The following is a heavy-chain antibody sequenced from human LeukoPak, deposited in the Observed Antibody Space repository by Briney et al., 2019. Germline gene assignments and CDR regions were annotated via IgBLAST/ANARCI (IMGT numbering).Heavy chain of an antibody. J-gene: IGHJ3*02. D-gene: IGHD1-26*01. Sequence: PSETLSLTCTVSGGSISSYYWSWIRQPAGKGLEWIGRIYTSGSTNYNPSLKSRVTMSVDTSKNQFSLKLSSVTAADTAVYYCARDLVGATSNDPYFDAFDIWGQGTMVTVSS. CDR3: ARDLVGATSNDPYFDAFDI. CDR2: IYTSGST. CDR1: GGSISSYY. V-gene: IGHV4-4*07.